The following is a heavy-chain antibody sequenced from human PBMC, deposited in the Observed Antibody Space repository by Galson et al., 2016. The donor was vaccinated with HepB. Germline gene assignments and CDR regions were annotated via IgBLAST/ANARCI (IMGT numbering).Heavy chain of an antibody. V-gene: IGHV3-33*01. Sequence: SLRLSCAASGFSFSDYGMHWVRQAPGKGLDWVAVVWYDESNEFYADSVKGRFIISRDKSKNILYLQMNSLRAEDTGLYYCARGAAYYDGSGHPDYWGHGTLVTVSS. CDR2: VWYDESNE. J-gene: IGHJ4*01. CDR1: GFSFSDYG. CDR3: ARGAAYYDGSGHPDY. D-gene: IGHD3-22*01.